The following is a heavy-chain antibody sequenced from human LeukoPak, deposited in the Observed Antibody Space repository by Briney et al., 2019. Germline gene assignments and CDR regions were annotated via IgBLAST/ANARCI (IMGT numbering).Heavy chain of an antibody. V-gene: IGHV3-48*03. Sequence: PGGSLRLSCAASGFTFSSYEMNGVRQAPGKGLEWVSYISSSGSTIYYADSVKGRFTISRDNAKNSLYLQMNSLRAEDTAVYYCARERIVVVTAPLYYYYGMDVWGQGTTVTVSS. CDR2: ISSSGSTI. D-gene: IGHD2-21*02. CDR1: GFTFSSYE. J-gene: IGHJ6*02. CDR3: ARERIVVVTAPLYYYYGMDV.